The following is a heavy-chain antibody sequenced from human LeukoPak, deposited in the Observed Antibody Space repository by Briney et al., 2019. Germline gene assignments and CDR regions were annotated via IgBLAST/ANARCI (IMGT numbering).Heavy chain of an antibody. V-gene: IGHV1-46*02. CDR3: ARAYYESSAYRHAVYFDY. CDR1: GYTFNSSY. CDR2: INPSDDST. D-gene: IGHD3-22*01. J-gene: IGHJ4*02. Sequence: GASVKVSCKASGYTFNSSYMHWVRQAPGQGLEWMGIINPSDDSTRYAQKFQGRVTMTKDTSTNTVYMHLSSLRSDDTAVYYCARAYYESSAYRHAVYFDYWGQGTLVTVSS.